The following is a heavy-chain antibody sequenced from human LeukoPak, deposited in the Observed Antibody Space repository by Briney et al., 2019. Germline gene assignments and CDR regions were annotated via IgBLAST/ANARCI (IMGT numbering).Heavy chain of an antibody. D-gene: IGHD3-9*01. CDR2: VYTSGIT. CDR3: ARHNGFDRGYYYYMDV. V-gene: IGHV4-4*07. J-gene: IGHJ6*03. CDR1: GGFINSYY. Sequence: SETLSLTCTVSGGFINSYYWSWIRQPAGKGMEWIGRVYTSGITNYNPSLKSRITMSVDTSKNQFSLKLTSVTAADTAVYYCARHNGFDRGYYYYMDVWGKGTTVTVSS.